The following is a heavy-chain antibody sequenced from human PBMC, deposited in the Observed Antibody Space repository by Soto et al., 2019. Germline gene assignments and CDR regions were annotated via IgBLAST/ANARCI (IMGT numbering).Heavy chain of an antibody. CDR2: IYTSGST. CDR3: ASAELYSSSWYHRAPLYYYGMDV. V-gene: IGHV4-4*07. Sequence: SETLSLTCTVSGGSISSYYWSWIRQPAGKGLEWIGRIYTSGSTNYNPSLKSRVTMSVDTSKNQFSLKLSSVTAADTAVYYCASAELYSSSWYHRAPLYYYGMDVWGQGTTVTVSS. J-gene: IGHJ6*02. CDR1: GGSISSYY. D-gene: IGHD6-13*01.